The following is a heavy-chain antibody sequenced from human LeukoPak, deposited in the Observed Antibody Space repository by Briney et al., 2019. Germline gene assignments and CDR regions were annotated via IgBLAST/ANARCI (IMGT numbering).Heavy chain of an antibody. V-gene: IGHV4-59*01. CDR3: ARGMITFGGGYYFDY. CDR2: IYYSGST. Sequence: SETLSLTCTVSGGSISSYYWSWIRQPPGKGLEWIGYIYYSGSTNYNPSLKRRVTISVDTSRNQFSLKLSSVTAADTAVYYCARGMITFGGGYYFDYWGQGTLVTVSS. CDR1: GGSISSYY. D-gene: IGHD3-16*01. J-gene: IGHJ4*02.